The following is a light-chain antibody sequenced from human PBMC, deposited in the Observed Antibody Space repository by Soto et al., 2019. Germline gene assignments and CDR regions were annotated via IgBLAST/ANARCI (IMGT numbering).Light chain of an antibody. Sequence: DIVLTQSPDTLSVSPGERATLSCRASQSVSSSYLACYQQKPDQAPKLLIYGASSRATDSTDRFSGSGSGTDFNLTIRRIEPQDFAVSSCQYHGRSRGLFTFGHGSRVDIK. CDR2: GAS. CDR1: QSVSSSY. CDR3: QYHGRSRGLFT. V-gene: IGKV3-20*01. J-gene: IGKJ3*01.